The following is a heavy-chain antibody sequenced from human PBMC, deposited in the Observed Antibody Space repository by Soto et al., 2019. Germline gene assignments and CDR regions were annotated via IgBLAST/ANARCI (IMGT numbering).Heavy chain of an antibody. Sequence: QVQLQESGPGLVKPSGTLSLTCAVSGGSISSSNWWSWVRQPPGKGLEWIGEIYHSGSTNYNPSRKSRVTISVDKSKNQFSLKLSAVTAADTAVYYCASPRPGYSGSWYEVGAFDIWGQGTMVTVSS. CDR1: GGSISSSNW. CDR2: IYHSGST. V-gene: IGHV4-4*02. D-gene: IGHD6-13*01. J-gene: IGHJ3*02. CDR3: ASPRPGYSGSWYEVGAFDI.